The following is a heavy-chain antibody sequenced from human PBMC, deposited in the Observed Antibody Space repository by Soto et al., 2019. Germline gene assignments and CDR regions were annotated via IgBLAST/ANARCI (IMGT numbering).Heavy chain of an antibody. CDR3: ARPQTGKSNGSQFDP. CDR2: ILYSGST. Sequence: SETLSLTCTLSGGCVSTGNYYWGWIRQPPGKGLEWIGNILYSGSTYYNPSLKSRVTISVDTSKNQVSLRLTSVTAADTAVYYCARPQTGKSNGSQFDPWGHGTLVTVS. CDR1: GGCVSTGNYY. V-gene: IGHV4-39*01. J-gene: IGHJ5*02. D-gene: IGHD6-19*01.